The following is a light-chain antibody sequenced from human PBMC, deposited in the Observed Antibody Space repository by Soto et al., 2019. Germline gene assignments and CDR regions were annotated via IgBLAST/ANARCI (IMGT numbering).Light chain of an antibody. CDR3: RQTTHFPWT. Sequence: DTVLTQTPLSSPVTLGQPASISCRSRQSLVYRDGNTYFSWLHQRPGQPPRLLISRISSRFSGVPDRISGSGAGTDFTRESSRVEAEDVGVYYCRQTTHFPWTFGQGTRVDIK. CDR2: RIS. V-gene: IGKV2-24*01. J-gene: IGKJ1*01. CDR1: QSLVYRDGNTY.